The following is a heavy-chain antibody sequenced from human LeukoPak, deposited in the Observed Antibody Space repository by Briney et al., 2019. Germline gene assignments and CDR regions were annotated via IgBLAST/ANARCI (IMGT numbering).Heavy chain of an antibody. J-gene: IGHJ3*02. CDR2: IYYSGST. CDR3: ARDAIRGWDGGAFDI. CDR1: GGSISSGGYS. Sequence: PSETLSLTCAVSGGSISSGGYSWSWIRQPPGKGLEWIGYIYYSGSTNYNPSLKSRVTISVDTSKNQFSLKLSSVTAADTAVYYCARDAIRGWDGGAFDIWGQGTMVTVSS. D-gene: IGHD6-19*01. V-gene: IGHV4-61*08.